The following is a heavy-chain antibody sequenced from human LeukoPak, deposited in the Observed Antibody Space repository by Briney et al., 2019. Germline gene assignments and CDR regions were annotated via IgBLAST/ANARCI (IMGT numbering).Heavy chain of an antibody. V-gene: IGHV4-34*01. Sequence: SETLSLTCAVHGGSFSGYYWSWIRQPPGKGLEWIGEINHSGSTNYNPSLKSRVTISVDTSKNQFSLKLSSVTAADTAVYYCARGKRYYYGSGSYPYFDYWGQGTLVTVSS. CDR1: GGSFSGYY. J-gene: IGHJ4*02. D-gene: IGHD3-10*01. CDR3: ARGKRYYYGSGSYPYFDY. CDR2: INHSGST.